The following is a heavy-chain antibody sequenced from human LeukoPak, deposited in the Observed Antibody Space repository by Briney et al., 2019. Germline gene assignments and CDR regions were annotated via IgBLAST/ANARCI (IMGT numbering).Heavy chain of an antibody. CDR1: GFTFSSYG. J-gene: IGHJ4*02. CDR3: TTDPALGY. D-gene: IGHD2-2*01. V-gene: IGHV3-30*03. Sequence: GRSLRLSCAASGFTFSSYGMHWVRQAPGKGLEWVAVISYDGSNKYYADSVKGRFTISRDNSKNTLYLQMNSLKTEDTAVYYCTTDPALGYWGQGTLVTVSS. CDR2: ISYDGSNK.